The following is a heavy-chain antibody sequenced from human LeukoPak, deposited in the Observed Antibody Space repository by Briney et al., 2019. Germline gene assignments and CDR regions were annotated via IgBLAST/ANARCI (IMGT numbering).Heavy chain of an antibody. CDR1: SGSISIYY. V-gene: IGHV4-59*01. D-gene: IGHD3-10*01. J-gene: IGHJ6*03. CDR3: ARALYFGSGSPYYYMDV. CDR2: IYYSETT. Sequence: SETLSLTCTVSSGSISIYYWSWIRQPPGKGLEWIGYIYYSETTKYNPSLKSRVTISVDTSKNQFSLKLSSVTAADTAVYYCARALYFGSGSPYYYMDVWGKGTTVIISS.